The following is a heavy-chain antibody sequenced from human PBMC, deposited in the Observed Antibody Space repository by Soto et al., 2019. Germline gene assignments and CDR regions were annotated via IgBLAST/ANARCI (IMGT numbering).Heavy chain of an antibody. CDR3: AKDRLRQVVAAPGWFDP. Sequence: SETLSLTCAVYGGSFSGYYWSWIRQPPGKGLEWIGEINHSGSTNYNPSLKSRVTISVDTSKNQFSLKLSSVTAADTAVYYCAKDRLRQVVAAPGWFDPWGQGTLVTVSS. CDR2: INHSGST. CDR1: GGSFSGYY. D-gene: IGHD2-15*01. J-gene: IGHJ5*02. V-gene: IGHV4-34*01.